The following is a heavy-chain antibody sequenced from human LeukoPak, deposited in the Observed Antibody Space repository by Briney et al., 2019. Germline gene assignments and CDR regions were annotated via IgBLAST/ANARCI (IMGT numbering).Heavy chain of an antibody. V-gene: IGHV3-23*01. CDR3: AKDTEYYYYDSSGYPEGGFDY. CDR1: GFTFSSYA. Sequence: PGGSLRLSCAASGFTFSSYAMSWVRQAPGKGLEWVSAISGSGGSTYYADSVKGRSTISRDNSKNTLYLQMNSLRAEDTAVYYCAKDTEYYYYDSSGYPEGGFDYWGQGTLVTVPS. J-gene: IGHJ4*02. CDR2: ISGSGGST. D-gene: IGHD3-22*01.